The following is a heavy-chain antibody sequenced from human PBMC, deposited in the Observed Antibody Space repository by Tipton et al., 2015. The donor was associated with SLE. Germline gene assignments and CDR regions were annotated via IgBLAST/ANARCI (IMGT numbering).Heavy chain of an antibody. CDR1: GFTVSSNY. V-gene: IGHV3-53*01. CDR3: ARVNRVLWWANAFDI. J-gene: IGHJ3*02. Sequence: SLRLSCAAPGFTVSSNYMTWVRQAPGKGLEWVSTIYTSGSTYYADSVKGRFTISRDTPKNTVSLQMNSLRAEDTAVYYCARVNRVLWWANAFDIWGQGTMVTVSS. D-gene: IGHD2-21*01. CDR2: IYTSGST.